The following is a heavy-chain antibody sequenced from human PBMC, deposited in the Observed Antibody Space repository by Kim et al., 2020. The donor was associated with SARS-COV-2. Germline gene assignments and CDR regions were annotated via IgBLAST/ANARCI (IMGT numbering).Heavy chain of an antibody. Sequence: GGSLRLSCGASGFTFSSYWMHWVRQVPGKGLVWVSRISTDGITTDYADSVKGRFTISRDNAKNTLYLQMNSLTVEDTAVYYCARGGTGNTYGYGDYWGQG. CDR1: GFTFSSYW. CDR3: ARGGTGNTYGYGDY. V-gene: IGHV3-74*01. J-gene: IGHJ4*02. CDR2: ISTDGITT. D-gene: IGHD5-18*01.